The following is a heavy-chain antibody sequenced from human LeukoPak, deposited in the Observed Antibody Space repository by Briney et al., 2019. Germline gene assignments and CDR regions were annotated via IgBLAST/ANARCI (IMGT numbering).Heavy chain of an antibody. V-gene: IGHV4-39*01. CDR3: AKHYMGSSYNHGLDC. Sequence: SETLSLTCTVSGCSISSDNYYWGWIRQPPGRGLEWIGSIYYSGTTYYNPFRKSRVTISVDTSKNQFSLKLSSVTAADTALYYCAKHYMGSSYNHGLDCWGQGTLVTVSS. D-gene: IGHD3-10*01. J-gene: IGHJ4*02. CDR1: GCSISSDNYY. CDR2: IYYSGTT.